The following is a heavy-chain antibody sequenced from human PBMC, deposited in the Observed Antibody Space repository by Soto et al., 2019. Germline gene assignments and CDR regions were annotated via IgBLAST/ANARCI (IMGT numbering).Heavy chain of an antibody. J-gene: IGHJ4*02. V-gene: IGHV4-61*01. Sequence: QVQLQESGPGLVKPSETLSLTCTVSGGSVSSGSYYWSWIRQPPGKGLEWIGYIYSSGSTSYNPSLKSRVTISVDTSKNQFSLKLSSVIAADTAVYSCARDGDGYNYWGQGTLVTVSS. CDR1: GGSVSSGSYY. D-gene: IGHD5-12*01. CDR3: ARDGDGYNY. CDR2: IYSSGST.